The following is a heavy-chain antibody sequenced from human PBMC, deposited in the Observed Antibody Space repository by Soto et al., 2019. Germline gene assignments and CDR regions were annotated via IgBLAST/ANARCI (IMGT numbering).Heavy chain of an antibody. CDR2: IYYSGST. CDR1: GGSISSGGYY. CDR3: ARNMNWFDP. V-gene: IGHV4-31*03. Sequence: SETLSLTCIVSGGSISSGGYYWSWIRQHTGKGLEWIGYIYYSGSTYYNPSLKSRVTTSVDTSKNQFSLKLSSVTAADTAVYYCARNMNWFDPWGQGTLVTVSS. J-gene: IGHJ5*02.